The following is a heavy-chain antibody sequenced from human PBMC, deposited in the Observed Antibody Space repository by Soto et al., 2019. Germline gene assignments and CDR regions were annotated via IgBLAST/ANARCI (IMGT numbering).Heavy chain of an antibody. J-gene: IGHJ3*02. V-gene: IGHV4-30-4*01. CDR1: GGSISSGDYY. CDR2: IYYSGST. CDR3: ARAPYDSNAAFDI. Sequence: QVQLQESGPGLVKPSQTLSLTCTVSGGSISSGDYYWSWIRQPPGKGLEWIGYIYYSGSTYYNPSRTARATISVDTSKNQFSLTLSSVTAADTAVYYCARAPYDSNAAFDIWGQGTMVTVSS. D-gene: IGHD5-12*01.